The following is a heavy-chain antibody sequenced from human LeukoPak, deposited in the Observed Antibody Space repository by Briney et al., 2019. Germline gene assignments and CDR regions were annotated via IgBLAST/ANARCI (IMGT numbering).Heavy chain of an antibody. CDR1: GFTFSSSA. V-gene: IGHV3-23*01. Sequence: GGSLRLSCAASGFTFSSSAMSWVRQAPGKGLEWVSAISNNGGYTYYADSVQGRFTISRDNSKSTLCLQMNSLGAEDTAVYYCARAAAGRAYYHYGMDVWGQGTTVTVSS. J-gene: IGHJ6*02. CDR2: ISNNGGYT. CDR3: ARAAAGRAYYHYGMDV. D-gene: IGHD6-13*01.